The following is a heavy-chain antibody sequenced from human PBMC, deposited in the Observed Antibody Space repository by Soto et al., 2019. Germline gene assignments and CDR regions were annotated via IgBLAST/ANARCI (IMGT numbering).Heavy chain of an antibody. CDR2: ISATGGGT. CDR1: GFKLSNYA. CDR3: AKDRRAGGNSAFYFDF. V-gene: IGHV3-23*01. D-gene: IGHD3-16*01. J-gene: IGHJ4*02. Sequence: SLRPSCSPPGFKLSNYAMRSVCLSPGKGLEWVSLISATGGGTYYSDSVKGRVTISRDNSHNTLYLQVHSLTAEDTAVYYCAKDRRAGGNSAFYFDFWGQGAQVPVST.